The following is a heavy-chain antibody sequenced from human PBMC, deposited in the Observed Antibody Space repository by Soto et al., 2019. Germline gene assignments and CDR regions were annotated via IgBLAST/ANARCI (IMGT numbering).Heavy chain of an antibody. Sequence: QVQLQESGPGLVKPSQTLSLTCTVSGGSISSGGYYWSWIRQHPGKGLEWIGYIYYSGSTYYNPSLNVRVTISVVTSKCLFSQKVRYVPAEHTTVYYLARDDSYYYVWERVNYVHYWGPASLVNGS. J-gene: IGHJ4*02. CDR3: ARDDSYYYVWERVNYVHY. D-gene: IGHD3-16*01. CDR1: GGSISSGGYY. V-gene: IGHV4-31*03. CDR2: IYYSGST.